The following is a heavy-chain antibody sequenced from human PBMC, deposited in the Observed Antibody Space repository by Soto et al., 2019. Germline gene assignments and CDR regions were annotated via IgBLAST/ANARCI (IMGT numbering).Heavy chain of an antibody. D-gene: IGHD1-26*01. CDR2: INHSGSA. Sequence: SETLSLTCDVYGGSFSDYIWTWIRQTPGKGLQWIGQINHSGSANYNPSLKSRVTISVHTSSSQFSLELSSVTAADTAVYYCARGLISGSHYSGGWYYFDSWGQEPRSPS. J-gene: IGHJ4*01. CDR1: GGSFSDYI. CDR3: ARGLISGSHYSGGWYYFDS. V-gene: IGHV4-34*01.